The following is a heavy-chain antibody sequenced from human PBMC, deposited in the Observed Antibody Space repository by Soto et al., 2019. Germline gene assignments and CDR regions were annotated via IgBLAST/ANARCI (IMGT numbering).Heavy chain of an antibody. CDR2: IIPIFGTA. CDR1: GGTFSSYA. J-gene: IGHJ6*02. D-gene: IGHD3-22*01. Sequence: SVKVSCKASGGTFSSYAISWVRQAPGQGLEWMGGIIPIFGTANYAQKFQGRVTITADESTSTAYMELSSLRSEDTAVYYCARDGKYYYDSSGYSQYYYYYYGMDVWGQGTTVTVSS. CDR3: ARDGKYYYDSSGYSQYYYYYYGMDV. V-gene: IGHV1-69*13.